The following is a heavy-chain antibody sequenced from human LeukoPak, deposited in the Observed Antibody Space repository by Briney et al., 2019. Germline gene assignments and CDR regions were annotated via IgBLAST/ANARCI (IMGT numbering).Heavy chain of an antibody. CDR1: GITFNSYS. V-gene: IGHV3-48*04. Sequence: GGSLRLSCAASGITFNSYSMNWVRQAPGKGLEWVSYISSDSRTIYYADSVKGRFTISRDNARNSLFLQMDYLRAEDTAVYYCARDRYGDYCHDSWGQGTLVAVSS. D-gene: IGHD4-17*01. J-gene: IGHJ4*02. CDR3: ARDRYGDYCHDS. CDR2: ISSDSRTI.